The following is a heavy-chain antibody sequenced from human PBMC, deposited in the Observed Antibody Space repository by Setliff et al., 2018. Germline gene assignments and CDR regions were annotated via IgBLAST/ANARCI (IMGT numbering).Heavy chain of an antibody. CDR1: GDSISSGDYF. D-gene: IGHD1-26*01. Sequence: PSETLSLTCTVSGDSISSGDYFWGWIRQPPGKGLEWIAYIYHSGSAYYNPPLKSRVTMSVDTSKNQFSLHLTSVTAADTAVYYCAREVGTSTSSDAFDVWGQGMMVTVS. V-gene: IGHV4-30-4*08. J-gene: IGHJ3*01. CDR3: AREVGTSTSSDAFDV. CDR2: IYHSGSA.